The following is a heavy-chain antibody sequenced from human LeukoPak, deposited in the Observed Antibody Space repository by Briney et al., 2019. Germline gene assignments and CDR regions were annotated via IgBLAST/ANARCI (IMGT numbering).Heavy chain of an antibody. Sequence: PSQTLSLTCTVSGGSISSGGYYWSWIRQPPGKGLEWIGYIYHSGSTYYNPSLKSRVTISVDRSKNQFSLKLSSVTAADTAVYYCAREPRYGSGSYSNFDYWGQGTLVTVSS. V-gene: IGHV4-30-2*01. CDR2: IYHSGST. D-gene: IGHD3-10*01. J-gene: IGHJ4*02. CDR1: GGSISSGGYY. CDR3: AREPRYGSGSYSNFDY.